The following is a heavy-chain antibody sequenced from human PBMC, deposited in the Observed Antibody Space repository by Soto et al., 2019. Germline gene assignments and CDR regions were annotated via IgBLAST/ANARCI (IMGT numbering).Heavy chain of an antibody. CDR1: GFTFSSYW. V-gene: IGHV3-74*01. J-gene: IGHJ6*02. CDR3: ARADSSSWLYYYYGMDV. D-gene: IGHD6-13*01. Sequence: QSGGSLRLSCAASGFTFSSYWMHWVRQAPGKGLVWVSRINSDGSSTSYADSVKGRFTISRDNAKNTLYLQMNSLRAEDTAVYYCARADSSSWLYYYYGMDVWGQGTTVTVSS. CDR2: INSDGSST.